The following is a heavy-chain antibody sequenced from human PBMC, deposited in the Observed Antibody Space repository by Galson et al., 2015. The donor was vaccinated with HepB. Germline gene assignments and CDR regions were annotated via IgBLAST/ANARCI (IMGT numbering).Heavy chain of an antibody. CDR3: AREGDPIWFGEFGWFDP. V-gene: IGHV1-3*01. CDR2: INAGNGNT. D-gene: IGHD3-10*01. Sequence: SVKVSCKASGYTFTSYAMHWVRQAPGQRLEWMGWINAGNGNTKYSQKFQGRVTITRDTSASTAYMELSSLRSEDTAVYYCAREGDPIWFGEFGWFDPWGQGTLVTVSS. CDR1: GYTFTSYA. J-gene: IGHJ5*02.